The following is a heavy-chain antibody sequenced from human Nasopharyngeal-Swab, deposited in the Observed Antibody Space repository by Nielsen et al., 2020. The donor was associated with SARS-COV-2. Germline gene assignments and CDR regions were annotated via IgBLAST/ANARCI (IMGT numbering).Heavy chain of an antibody. Sequence: SGPTLVKPTQTLTLTCTFSGFSLSTSGVGVGWIRQPPGKALEWLALIYWDGDKRYSPSLKSRLTITKDTSKNQVVLTMTNMDPVDTATYYCARQGDYDILTGYGYWGQGTLVTVSS. V-gene: IGHV2-5*02. J-gene: IGHJ4*02. CDR1: GFSLSTSGVG. CDR2: IYWDGDK. D-gene: IGHD3-9*01. CDR3: ARQGDYDILTGYGY.